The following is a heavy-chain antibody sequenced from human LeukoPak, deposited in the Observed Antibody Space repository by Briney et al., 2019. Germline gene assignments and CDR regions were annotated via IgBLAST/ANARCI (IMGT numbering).Heavy chain of an antibody. Sequence: GRSLRLSCAASGFTFSSYGMHWGRQAPGKGLEWVAVISYDGSNKYYADSVKGRFTISRDNSKNTPYLQMNSLRAEDTAVYYCAKDSDYGDYVCDYWGQGTLVTVSS. CDR2: ISYDGSNK. CDR1: GFTFSSYG. V-gene: IGHV3-30*18. D-gene: IGHD4-17*01. J-gene: IGHJ4*02. CDR3: AKDSDYGDYVCDY.